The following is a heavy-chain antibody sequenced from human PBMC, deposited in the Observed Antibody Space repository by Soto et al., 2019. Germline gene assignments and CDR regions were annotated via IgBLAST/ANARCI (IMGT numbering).Heavy chain of an antibody. Sequence: ASVKVSCKASGYTFTSYGISWVRQAPGQGLEWMGWISAYNGNTNYAQKLQGRVTMTTDTSTSTAHMELRSLRSDDTAVYYCARDQFLEWLWSDPWGQGTLVTVSS. V-gene: IGHV1-18*04. J-gene: IGHJ5*02. CDR1: GYTFTSYG. CDR2: ISAYNGNT. D-gene: IGHD3-3*01. CDR3: ARDQFLEWLWSDP.